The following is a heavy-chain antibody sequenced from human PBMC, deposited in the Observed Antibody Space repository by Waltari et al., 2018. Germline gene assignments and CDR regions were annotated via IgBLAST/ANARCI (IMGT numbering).Heavy chain of an antibody. CDR2: ISSSGSTI. J-gene: IGHJ6*02. D-gene: IGHD5-12*01. V-gene: IGHV3-48*03. CDR1: GFNLSSYE. CDR3: ARGRRDGYNYDGMDV. Sequence: EVQLVESGGGLVQPGGSLRLSCAASGFNLSSYEMNWVRQAPGKGLEWVSYISSSGSTIYYADSVKGRFTISRDNAKNSLYLQMNSLRAEDTAVYYCARGRRDGYNYDGMDVWGQGTTVTVSS.